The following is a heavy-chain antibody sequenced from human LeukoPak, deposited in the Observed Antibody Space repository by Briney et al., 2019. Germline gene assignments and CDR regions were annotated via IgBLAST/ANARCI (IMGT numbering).Heavy chain of an antibody. Sequence: PSETLSLTCAVYGGSFNGYYWTWIRQPPGKGLEWIGEINHSGSTDYNPSLKSRVTISVDTSKNQFSLKLNSVTAADTAVFYCAKDRHYYDSSGYYGPGYWFDPWGQGTLVTVSS. D-gene: IGHD3-22*01. V-gene: IGHV4-34*01. CDR2: INHSGST. CDR1: GGSFNGYY. CDR3: AKDRHYYDSSGYYGPGYWFDP. J-gene: IGHJ5*02.